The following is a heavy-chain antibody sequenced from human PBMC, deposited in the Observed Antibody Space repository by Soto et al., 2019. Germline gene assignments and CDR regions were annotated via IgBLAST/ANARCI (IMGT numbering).Heavy chain of an antibody. Sequence: PGGSLRLSCAASGFTFRDYYIHWIRRAPGKGLEWISYISGNGEIIQYAASARGRFTISRDNAENSVYLEMDRLRAEDTALYYCARDVDADFRTDFDYWGQGTLVTVSS. V-gene: IGHV3-11*01. D-gene: IGHD4-17*01. J-gene: IGHJ4*02. CDR3: ARDVDADFRTDFDY. CDR1: GFTFRDYY. CDR2: ISGNGEII.